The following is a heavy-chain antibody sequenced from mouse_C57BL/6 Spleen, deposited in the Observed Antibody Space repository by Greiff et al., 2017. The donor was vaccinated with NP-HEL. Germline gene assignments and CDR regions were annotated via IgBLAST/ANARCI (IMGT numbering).Heavy chain of an antibody. V-gene: IGHV1-80*01. D-gene: IGHD2-3*01. Sequence: VKLMESGAELVKPGASVKISCKASGYAFSSYWMNWVKQRPGKGLEWIGQIYPGDGDTNYNGKFKGKATLTADKSSSTAYMQLSSLTSEDSAVYFCARHDGYYFAYWGQGTLVTVSA. CDR1: GYAFSSYW. J-gene: IGHJ3*01. CDR3: ARHDGYYFAY. CDR2: IYPGDGDT.